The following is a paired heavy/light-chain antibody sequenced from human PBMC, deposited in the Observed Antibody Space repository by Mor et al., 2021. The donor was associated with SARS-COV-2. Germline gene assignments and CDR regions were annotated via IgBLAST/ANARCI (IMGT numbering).Light chain of an antibody. CDR2: SNN. V-gene: IGLV1-44*01. CDR3: AAWDDSLNGLYV. CDR1: SSNIGSNT. Sequence: QSVLTQPPSASGTPGQRVTISCSGSSSNIGSNTVNWYQQLPGTAPKLLIYSNNQRPSGVPDRFSGSKSGTSASLAISGLQSEDEADYYCAAWDDSLNGLYVFGTGTKVTVL. J-gene: IGLJ1*01.
Heavy chain of an antibody. J-gene: IGHJ3*02. CDR3: ARHIPIFRYCSGGSCPNDAFDI. V-gene: IGHV5-10-1*01. CDR2: IDPSDSYT. CDR1: GYSFTSYW. D-gene: IGHD2-15*01. Sequence: EVQLVQSGAEVKKPGESLRISCKGSGYSFTSYWISWVRQMPGKGLEWMGRIDPSDSYTNYSPSFQGHVTISADKSISTAYLQWSSLKASDTAMYYCARHIPIFRYCSGGSCPNDAFDIWGQGTMVTVSS.